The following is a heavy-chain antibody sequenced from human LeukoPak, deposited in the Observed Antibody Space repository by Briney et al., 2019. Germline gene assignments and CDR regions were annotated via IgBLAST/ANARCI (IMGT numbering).Heavy chain of an antibody. CDR3: ARHPLKAYVSDWFDL. D-gene: IGHD3-10*02. J-gene: IGHJ5*02. Sequence: PSETLSLTCTVSGGSISSRSYYWGWLRQPPGKGLEWIASIFYSGSTYHNPSLKSRVTISADTSKSQFSLKLSSVTAADTAVYFCARHPLKAYVSDWFDLWGQGTLVTVSS. V-gene: IGHV4-39*01. CDR2: IFYSGST. CDR1: GGSISSRSYY.